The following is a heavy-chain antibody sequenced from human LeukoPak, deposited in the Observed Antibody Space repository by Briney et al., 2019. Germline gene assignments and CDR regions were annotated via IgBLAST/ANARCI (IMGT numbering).Heavy chain of an antibody. D-gene: IGHD4-23*01. V-gene: IGHV3-30*02. CDR2: IRYDGSNK. Sequence: GGSLRLSCAASGFTFSNYGMHWVRQAPGKGLEWVTFIRYDGSNKYYADSVKGRFTISRDNAKNSLYLQMNSLRAEDTAVYYCARDSVVNLDYWGQGTLVTVSS. CDR3: ARDSVVNLDY. J-gene: IGHJ4*02. CDR1: GFTFSNYG.